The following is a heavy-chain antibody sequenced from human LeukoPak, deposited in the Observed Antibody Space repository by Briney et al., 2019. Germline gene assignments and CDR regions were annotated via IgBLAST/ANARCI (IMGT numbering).Heavy chain of an antibody. J-gene: IGHJ4*02. CDR2: IIPIFGTA. CDR1: GGTLSSYT. Sequence: SVKVSCKASGGTLSSYTITWVRQAPGQGLEWMGGIIPIFGTADYAQKFQGRVTITADESTSTAYMELSSLRSEDTAVYYCAIPGVSDYWGQGTLVTVSS. CDR3: AIPGVSDY. V-gene: IGHV1-69*13.